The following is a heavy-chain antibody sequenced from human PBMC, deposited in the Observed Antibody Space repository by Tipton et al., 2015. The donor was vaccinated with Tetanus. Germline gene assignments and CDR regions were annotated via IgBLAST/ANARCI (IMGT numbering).Heavy chain of an antibody. V-gene: IGHV3-7*04. CDR2: IKYDESEK. D-gene: IGHD2-21*02. CDR1: GFTFNTYW. CDR3: ARGMAEASNCGGDCYSDY. Sequence: QLVQSGEGLVQPGGSLRLSCAASGFTFNTYWMSWARQAPGKGLEWVANIKYDESEKYYVDSVKGRFTISRDNAKNSLYLQMISLRAEATAVYSCARGMAEASNCGGDCYSDYWGQGTLVTVSS. J-gene: IGHJ4*02.